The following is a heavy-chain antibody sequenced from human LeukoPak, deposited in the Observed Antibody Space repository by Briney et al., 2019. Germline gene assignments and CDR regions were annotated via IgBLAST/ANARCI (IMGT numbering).Heavy chain of an antibody. CDR1: GFTFSSYA. V-gene: IGHV3-23*01. CDR2: ISGSGGST. CDR3: AKILRFLEWLNFDY. J-gene: IGHJ4*02. Sequence: GGSLRLSCAASGFTFSSYAMSWVRQPPGKGLEWVSAISGSGGSTYYADSVKGRYTISRDNSKNTLYLQMNSLRAEDTAVYYCAKILRFLEWLNFDYWGQGTLVTVSS. D-gene: IGHD3-3*01.